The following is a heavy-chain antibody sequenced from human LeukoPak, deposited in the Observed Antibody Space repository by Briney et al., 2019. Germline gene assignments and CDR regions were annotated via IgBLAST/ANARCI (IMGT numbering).Heavy chain of an antibody. Sequence: EASVKVSCKASGYTFTSYGISWVRQAPGQGREWMGWICAYNGNTNYAQKLQGRVTMTTDTSTSTAYMELRSLRSDDTAVYYCARDPYGSGSSYYYYGMDVWGKGTTVTVSS. V-gene: IGHV1-18*04. CDR2: ICAYNGNT. CDR3: ARDPYGSGSSYYYYGMDV. CDR1: GYTFTSYG. J-gene: IGHJ6*04. D-gene: IGHD3-10*01.